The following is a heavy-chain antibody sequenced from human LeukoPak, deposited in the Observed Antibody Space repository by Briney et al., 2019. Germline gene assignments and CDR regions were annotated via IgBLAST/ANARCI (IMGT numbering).Heavy chain of an antibody. V-gene: IGHV1-46*01. D-gene: IGHD3-22*01. Sequence: ASVKVSCKASGHTFTSYYMVWVRQAPGQGLEWLGIINPSGVSATYAQKFQGRVTMTRDTSTSTVYLEVSSLSPEDTAVYYCARRGDRGGYPHKNFFVYWGQGSMATVS. CDR1: GHTFTSYY. CDR2: INPSGVSA. CDR3: ARRGDRGGYPHKNFFVY. J-gene: IGHJ4*02.